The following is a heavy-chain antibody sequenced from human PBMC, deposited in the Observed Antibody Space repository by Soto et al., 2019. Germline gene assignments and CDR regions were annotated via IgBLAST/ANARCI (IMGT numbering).Heavy chain of an antibody. CDR3: ARGNPFNYAGFDV. V-gene: IGHV1-8*01. J-gene: IGHJ6*02. Sequence: GPPVKVSCKASGYTFSDFDINWLRQAAGQGPEWMGWMNAKSGDTFSAQRLQGKFNMTWDTSLSTAYMEVGSLTSDDAAIYYCARGNPFNYAGFDVWGQGTTVTVSS. CDR1: GYTFSDFD. CDR2: MNAKSGDT. D-gene: IGHD3-16*01.